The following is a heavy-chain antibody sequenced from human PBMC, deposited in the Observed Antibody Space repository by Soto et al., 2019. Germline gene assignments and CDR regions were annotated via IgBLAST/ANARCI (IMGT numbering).Heavy chain of an antibody. CDR3: ARDQDTMTGYGSAY. V-gene: IGHV3-21*01. J-gene: IGHJ4*02. D-gene: IGHD3-9*01. CDR1: GFTFSSYS. CDR2: ISSSSSYI. Sequence: GGSLRLSCAASGFTFSSYSMNWVRQAPGKGLEWVSSISSSSSYIYYADSVKGRFTISRDNAKNSLYLQMNSLRAEDTAVYYCARDQDTMTGYGSAYWGQGTLVTVSS.